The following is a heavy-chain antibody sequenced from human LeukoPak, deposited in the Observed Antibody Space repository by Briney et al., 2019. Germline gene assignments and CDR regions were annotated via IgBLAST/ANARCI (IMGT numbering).Heavy chain of an antibody. CDR1: GFTFDDHG. D-gene: IGHD2/OR15-2a*01. J-gene: IGHJ4*01. CDR2: INWGGDVT. Sequence: AGGSLRLSCEASGFTFDDHGMSWVRQAPGKGLEWLSGINWGGDVTGYAGSVKGRFAISRDNAKNSLFLQMNSLRAEDTALYYCALAREYRAGGFDHWGQGTLVTVSS. CDR3: ALAREYRAGGFDH. V-gene: IGHV3-20*04.